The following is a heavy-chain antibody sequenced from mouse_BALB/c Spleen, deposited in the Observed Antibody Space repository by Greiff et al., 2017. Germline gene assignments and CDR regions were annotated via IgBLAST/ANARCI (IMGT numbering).Heavy chain of an antibody. J-gene: IGHJ4*01. V-gene: IGHV2-6-7*01. Sequence: VKLMESGPGLVAPSQSLSITCTVSGFSLTGYGVNWVRQPPGKGLEWLGMIWGDGSTDYNSALKSRLSISKDNSKSQVFLKMNSLQTDDTARYYCARDRGGNYGYYAMDYWGQGTSVTVSS. D-gene: IGHD2-1*01. CDR1: GFSLTGYG. CDR3: ARDRGGNYGYYAMDY. CDR2: IWGDGST.